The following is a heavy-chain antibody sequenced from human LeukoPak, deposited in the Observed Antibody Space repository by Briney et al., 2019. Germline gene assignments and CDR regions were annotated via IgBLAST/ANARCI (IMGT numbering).Heavy chain of an antibody. D-gene: IGHD5-12*01. Sequence: GGSLRLSCAASGFTFSSYAMNWVRQAPGKGLEWVSAISGSGSSTYYTDLLKGRFTISRDNSKDTLYLQMNSLRAEDTAVYYCAKGRGGSGSHFDYWGQGTLVTVSS. CDR3: AKGRGGSGSHFDY. J-gene: IGHJ4*02. V-gene: IGHV3-23*01. CDR2: ISGSGSST. CDR1: GFTFSSYA.